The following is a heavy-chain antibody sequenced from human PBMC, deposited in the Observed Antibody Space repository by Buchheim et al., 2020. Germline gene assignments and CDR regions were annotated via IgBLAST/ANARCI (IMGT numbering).Heavy chain of an antibody. J-gene: IGHJ5*02. CDR1: GGSFSGYY. CDR2: INHSGST. V-gene: IGHV4-34*01. CDR3: ARASLLRGYSGFPRWFDP. Sequence: QVQLQQWGAGLLKPSETLSLTCAVYGGSFSGYYWSWIRQPPGKGLEWIGEINHSGSTNYNPSLKSRVTISVDTSKNQLSLKLSSVTAADTAVYYCARASLLRGYSGFPRWFDPWGQGTL. D-gene: IGHD5-12*01.